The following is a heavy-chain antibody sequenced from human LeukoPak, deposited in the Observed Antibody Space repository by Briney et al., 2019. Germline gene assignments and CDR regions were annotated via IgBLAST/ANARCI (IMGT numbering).Heavy chain of an antibody. CDR3: ARDFNSGFDY. J-gene: IGHJ4*02. V-gene: IGHV3-73*01. CDR2: IRSKANSYAT. CDR1: GFTFSGSA. D-gene: IGHD3-9*01. Sequence: GGSLRLSCAASGFTFSGSAMHWVRQASGKGLEWVGRIRSKANSYATAYAASVKGRFTISRDNSKNTLYLQMNSLRAEDTAVYYCARDFNSGFDYWGQGTLVTVSS.